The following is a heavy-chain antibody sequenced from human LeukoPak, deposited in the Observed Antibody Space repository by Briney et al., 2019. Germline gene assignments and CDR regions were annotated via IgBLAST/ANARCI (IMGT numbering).Heavy chain of an antibody. J-gene: IGHJ4*02. Sequence: SQTLSLTCTVSGGSISRGGYYWSWIRQHPGKGLEWIGYFYYSGSTYYNPSLKSRVTISVDTSKNQFSLKLSSVTAADTAVYYCARAGYCSSTSCIMFDYWGQGTLVTVSS. D-gene: IGHD2-2*01. CDR2: FYYSGST. CDR1: GGSISRGGYY. V-gene: IGHV4-31*03. CDR3: ARAGYCSSTSCIMFDY.